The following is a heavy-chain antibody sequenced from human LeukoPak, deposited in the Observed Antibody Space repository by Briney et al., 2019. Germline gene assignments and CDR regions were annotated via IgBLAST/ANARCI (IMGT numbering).Heavy chain of an antibody. CDR3: ARPTIQGLHDNAFDI. CDR2: IYPGDSDT. CDR1: GYSFTSYW. Sequence: GESLKISCKGSGYSFTSYWIGWVRQMPGKGLEWMGIIYPGDSDTRYSPSFQGQVTISADKSISTAYLQWSSLKVSDTAMYYCARPTIQGLHDNAFDIWGQGTMVTVSS. D-gene: IGHD3-9*01. J-gene: IGHJ3*02. V-gene: IGHV5-51*01.